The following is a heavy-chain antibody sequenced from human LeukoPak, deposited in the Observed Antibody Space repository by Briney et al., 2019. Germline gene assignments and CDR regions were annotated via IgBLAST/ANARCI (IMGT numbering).Heavy chain of an antibody. CDR2: IYSGGST. J-gene: IGHJ4*02. Sequence: GGSLRLSCAASRFTVSSNYMTWVRQAAGKGLEWVSLIYSGGSTYYADSVKGRFTISRDNSKNTLYLQMNSLRAEDTAVYYCASSYYDFWSGYSPLDYWGQGTLVTVSS. V-gene: IGHV3-66*01. D-gene: IGHD3-3*01. CDR1: RFTVSSNY. CDR3: ASSYYDFWSGYSPLDY.